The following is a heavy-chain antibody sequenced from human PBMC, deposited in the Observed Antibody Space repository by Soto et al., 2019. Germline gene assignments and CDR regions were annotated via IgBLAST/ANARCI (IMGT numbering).Heavy chain of an antibody. J-gene: IGHJ5*02. D-gene: IGHD3-3*01. V-gene: IGHV3-23*01. Sequence: LSLTCAASGFTFSSYAMSWVRQAPGKGLEWVSAISGSGGSTYYADSVKGRFTISRDNSKNTLYLQMNSLRAEDTAVYYCAKDLGYYDFWSGYQNFDPWGQGTLVTVSS. CDR2: ISGSGGST. CDR1: GFTFSSYA. CDR3: AKDLGYYDFWSGYQNFDP.